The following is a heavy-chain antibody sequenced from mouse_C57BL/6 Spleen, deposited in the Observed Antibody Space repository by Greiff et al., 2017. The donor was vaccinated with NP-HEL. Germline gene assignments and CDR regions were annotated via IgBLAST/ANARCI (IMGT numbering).Heavy chain of an antibody. Sequence: VQLQQPGAELVKPGASVKLSCKASGYTFTSYWMQWVKQRPGQGLEWIGEIDPSDSYTNYNQKFKGKATLTVDTSSSTAYMQLSSLTSEDSAVYYCASPGSSFYYAMDYWGQGTSVTVSS. CDR1: GYTFTSYW. CDR2: IDPSDSYT. CDR3: ASPGSSFYYAMDY. D-gene: IGHD1-1*01. J-gene: IGHJ4*01. V-gene: IGHV1-50*01.